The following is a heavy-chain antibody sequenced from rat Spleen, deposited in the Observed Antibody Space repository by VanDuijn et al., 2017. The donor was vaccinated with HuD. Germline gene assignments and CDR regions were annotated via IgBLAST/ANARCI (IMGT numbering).Heavy chain of an antibody. V-gene: IGHV3-3*01. J-gene: IGHJ4*01. CDR3: AKTTVAYYYIMDA. CDR1: GYSITSSYR. CDR2: INSAGST. Sequence: EVQLQESGPGLLKPSQSLSLTCSVTGYSITSSYRWNWIRKFPGNKLEWMGYINSAGSTNYNPAPKSRISITRDTSKNQFFLQVNSVTTEDTATYHCAKTTVAYYYIMDAWGQGASVTVSS. D-gene: IGHD1-3*01.